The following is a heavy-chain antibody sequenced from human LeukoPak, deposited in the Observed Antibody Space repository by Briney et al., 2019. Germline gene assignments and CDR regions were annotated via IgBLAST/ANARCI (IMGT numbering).Heavy chain of an antibody. CDR1: GGSFSGYY. D-gene: IGHD3-10*01. Sequence: PSETLSLTCAVYGGSFSGYYWSWIRQPPGKGLEWIGEINHSGSNNQNTSLKSRVTISVEASKNQFSLKLSSVTAADTAVYYCAGVLLWFGESYWGQGTLVTVSS. CDR2: INHSGSN. J-gene: IGHJ4*02. CDR3: AGVLLWFGESY. V-gene: IGHV4-34*01.